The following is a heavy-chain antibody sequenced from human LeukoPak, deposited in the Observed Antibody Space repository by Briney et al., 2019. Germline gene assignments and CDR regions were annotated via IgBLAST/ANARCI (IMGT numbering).Heavy chain of an antibody. CDR2: ISDSGKT. CDR3: ARLRVAMVRGVPYFDS. J-gene: IGHJ4*02. D-gene: IGHD3-10*01. CDR1: GASITSKDYS. V-gene: IGHV4-39*01. Sequence: PSETLSLTCTVSGASITSKDYSWSWIRQPPGKGLERIGMISDSGKTYFNPSLKSRVTISADTSKNQFSLRQTSLTAADTAVYYCARLRVAMVRGVPYFDSWGQGALVTVSS.